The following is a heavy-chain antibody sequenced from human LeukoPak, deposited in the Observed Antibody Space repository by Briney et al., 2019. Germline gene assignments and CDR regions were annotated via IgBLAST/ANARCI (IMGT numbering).Heavy chain of an antibody. CDR3: ARVQAYGGEGYFDY. V-gene: IGHV4-59*01. CDR2: IYYSGST. J-gene: IGHJ4*02. D-gene: IGHD4-23*01. Sequence: SETLSLTCTVSGGSISSYYWSWIRQPPGKGLEWFGYIYYSGSTNYNPSLQSRVTISVDTSKNQFSLKLSSVTAADTAVYYCARVQAYGGEGYFDYWGQGTLVTVSS. CDR1: GGSISSYY.